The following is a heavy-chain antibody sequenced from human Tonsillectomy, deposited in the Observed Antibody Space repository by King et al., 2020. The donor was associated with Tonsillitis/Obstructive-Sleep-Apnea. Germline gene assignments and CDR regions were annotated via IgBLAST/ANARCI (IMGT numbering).Heavy chain of an antibody. D-gene: IGHD2-15*01. CDR1: GGSISSYY. V-gene: IGHV4-4*07. CDR2: IYTSGST. CDR3: AREGVVAATSYYYYYGVDV. J-gene: IGHJ6*02. Sequence: QVQLQESGPGLVKPSETLSLTCTVSGGSISSYYWSWIRQPAGKGLEWIGRIYTSGSTNYNPSLKSRVTMSVDTSKNQFSLNLSSVTAADTAVYYCAREGVVAATSYYYYYGVDVWGQGTTVTVSS.